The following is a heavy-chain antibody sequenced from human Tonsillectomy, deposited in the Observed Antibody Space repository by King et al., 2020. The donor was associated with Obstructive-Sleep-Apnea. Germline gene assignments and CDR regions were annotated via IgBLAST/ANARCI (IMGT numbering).Heavy chain of an antibody. CDR1: GFSLSNARMG. V-gene: IGHV2-26*01. J-gene: IGHJ4*02. CDR2: IFSNDEK. D-gene: IGHD3-3*01. Sequence: VTLKESGPVLVKPTETLTLTCTVSGFSLSNARMGVSWIRQPPGKALEWLAHIFSNDEKSYSTSLKSRLTISQETSKSQVVLTMTNMDPVDTATYYCARTIFGVVIMAFDYWGQGTLVTVSS. CDR3: ARTIFGVVIMAFDY.